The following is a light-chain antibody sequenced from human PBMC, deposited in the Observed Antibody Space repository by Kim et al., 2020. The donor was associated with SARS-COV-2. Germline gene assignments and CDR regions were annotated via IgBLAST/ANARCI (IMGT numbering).Light chain of an antibody. Sequence: LSPGERATLSCRASQSVSSYLVWYQQKPGQAPRLLIYDASNRATGIPARFSGSGSGTDFTLTISSLESDDFALYYCQQRSSWPLTFGGGTKVDIK. CDR3: QQRSSWPLT. CDR1: QSVSSY. CDR2: DAS. V-gene: IGKV3-11*01. J-gene: IGKJ4*01.